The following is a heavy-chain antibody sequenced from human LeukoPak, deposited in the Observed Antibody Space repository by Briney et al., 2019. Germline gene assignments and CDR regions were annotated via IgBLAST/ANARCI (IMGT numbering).Heavy chain of an antibody. D-gene: IGHD2-2*01. J-gene: IGHJ5*02. CDR1: GASISSGDYY. V-gene: IGHV4-30-4*02. Sequence: PSETLSLTCTVSGASISSGDYYWSLIRQPPGMGLEWFGYIYYTGSTYYNPSLKSRVTISVDTSKNQFSLKLSSVTAADTAVYYCARDRDCSSTSCWGGGDWFDPWGQGTLVTVSS. CDR3: ARDRDCSSTSCWGGGDWFDP. CDR2: IYYTGST.